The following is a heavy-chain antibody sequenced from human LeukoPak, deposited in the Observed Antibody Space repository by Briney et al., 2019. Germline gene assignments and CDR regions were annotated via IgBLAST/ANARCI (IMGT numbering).Heavy chain of an antibody. J-gene: IGHJ4*02. Sequence: GGSLRLSCAASGFTFSSYAMHWVRQAPGKGLEWVAVISYDGSNKYYADSVKGRFTISRDNSKNTLYLQMNSLRAEDTAVYYCARGDGYSYGEPQVTFDYWGQGTLVTVPS. D-gene: IGHD5-18*01. CDR1: GFTFSSYA. CDR3: ARGDGYSYGEPQVTFDY. CDR2: ISYDGSNK. V-gene: IGHV3-30-3*01.